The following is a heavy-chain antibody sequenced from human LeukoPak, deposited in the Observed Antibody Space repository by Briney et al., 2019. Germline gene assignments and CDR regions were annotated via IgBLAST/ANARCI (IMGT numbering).Heavy chain of an antibody. Sequence: GGCLRLSCTASGFTLGDYAMSWVRQAPGKGLGWVGFIRSKAYGGTTEYAASVKGIFTISRDDSKSIAYLQVNSLKTEDTAVYYCTSAVTDDYYYYMDVWGKGTTVTVSS. V-gene: IGHV3-49*04. D-gene: IGHD4-11*01. CDR2: IRSKAYGGTT. J-gene: IGHJ6*03. CDR1: GFTLGDYA. CDR3: TSAVTDDYYYYMDV.